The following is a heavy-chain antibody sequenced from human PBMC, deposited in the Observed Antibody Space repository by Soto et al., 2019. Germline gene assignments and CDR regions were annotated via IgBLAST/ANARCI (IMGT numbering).Heavy chain of an antibody. D-gene: IGHD5-18*01. CDR1: GFTFRTYW. V-gene: IGHV3-7*05. J-gene: IGHJ6*02. CDR3: SRDGSTSWYSYDYHGMDV. Sequence: EVQLVESGGGLVQPGGSLRLSCGASGFTFRTYWLSWVRQVPGKGLEWVANITQDGSEKNYVDSVKGRFTISRDNAKNSLHLQMRSLRAEDTALDYCSRDGSTSWYSYDYHGMDVWGQGTTVTVSS. CDR2: ITQDGSEK.